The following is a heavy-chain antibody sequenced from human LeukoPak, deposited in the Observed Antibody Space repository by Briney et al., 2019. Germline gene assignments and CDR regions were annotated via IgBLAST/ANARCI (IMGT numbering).Heavy chain of an antibody. D-gene: IGHD6-6*01. J-gene: IGHJ4*02. CDR2: INHSGST. V-gene: IGHV4-34*01. Sequence: SETLSLTCAVYGGSFSGYYWSWIRQPPGKGPEWIGEINHSGSTNYNPSLKSRVTISVDTSKNQFSLKLSSVTAADTAVYYCTRGPIAAPFYWGQGTLVTVSS. CDR1: GGSFSGYY. CDR3: TRGPIAAPFY.